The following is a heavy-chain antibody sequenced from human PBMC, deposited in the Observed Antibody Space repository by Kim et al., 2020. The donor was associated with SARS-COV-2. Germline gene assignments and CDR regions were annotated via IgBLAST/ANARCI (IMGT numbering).Heavy chain of an antibody. CDR1: GFTFSNAW. D-gene: IGHD5-18*01. V-gene: IGHV3-15*01. Sequence: GGSLRLSCAASGFTFSNAWMSWVRQAPGKGLEWVGRIKSKTDGGTTDYAAPVKGRFTISRDDSKNTLYLQMNSLKTEDTAVYYCTTDPGYSYGLVLSEGVGAEYFQHWGQGTLVTVSS. J-gene: IGHJ1*01. CDR2: IKSKTDGGTT. CDR3: TTDPGYSYGLVLSEGVGAEYFQH.